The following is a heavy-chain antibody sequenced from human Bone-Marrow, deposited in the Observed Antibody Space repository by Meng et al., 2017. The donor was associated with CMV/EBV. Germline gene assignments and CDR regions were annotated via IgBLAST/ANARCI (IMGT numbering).Heavy chain of an antibody. CDR2: ISSSSSYI. CDR1: GFTFDDYG. J-gene: IGHJ4*02. Sequence: GGSLRLSCAASGFTFDDYGMNWVRQAPGKGLEWVSSISSSSSYIYYADSVKGRFTISRDNAKNSLYLQMNSLRAEDTAMYYCARDSLGYSSSWYFSSPSSFFAYWGQG. D-gene: IGHD6-13*01. CDR3: ARDSLGYSSSWYFSSPSSFFAY. V-gene: IGHV3-21*01.